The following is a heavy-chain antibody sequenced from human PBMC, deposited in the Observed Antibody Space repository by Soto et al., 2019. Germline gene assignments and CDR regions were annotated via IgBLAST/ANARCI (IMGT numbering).Heavy chain of an antibody. Sequence: QVQLVESGGGVAQPGRSLRLSCAASGFSFSNYVMHWVRQAPGKGLEWVAVIWHDGSDQYYADSAKGRFSISRDNSKNMLYLQMNSLRAEDTALYYCARELNRFFAFDYWGQGTLVTVSS. CDR2: IWHDGSDQ. J-gene: IGHJ4*02. CDR3: ARELNRFFAFDY. CDR1: GFSFSNYV. V-gene: IGHV3-33*01. D-gene: IGHD3-10*01.